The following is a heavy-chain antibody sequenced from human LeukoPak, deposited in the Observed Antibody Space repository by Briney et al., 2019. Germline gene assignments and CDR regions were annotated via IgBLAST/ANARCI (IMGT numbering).Heavy chain of an antibody. J-gene: IGHJ4*02. V-gene: IGHV4-59*02. CDR2: IYYSESA. CDR3: ARKRSSDL. Sequence: SETLSLTCTVSGDSVSSYYWSWIRQPPGKRLEWIGCIYYSESATYNPSLKSRVTISLDTSKNQFFLKLSSVTAADTAVYYCARKRSSDLWGQGTLVTVSS. CDR1: GDSVSSYY.